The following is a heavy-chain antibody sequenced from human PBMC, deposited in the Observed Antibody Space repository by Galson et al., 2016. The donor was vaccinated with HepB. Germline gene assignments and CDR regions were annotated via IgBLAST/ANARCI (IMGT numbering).Heavy chain of an antibody. CDR1: GFIFSDHY. CDR2: TKNKANSDTK. Sequence: SLRLSCAASGFIFSDHYMEWVRQAPGKGLEWVGRTKNKANSDTKEYAASVEGRFTISRDDSKNQLYLQMNSLEIEDTAVYYCAVWFGGRSNSWGQGTLVTVSS. CDR3: AVWFGGRSNS. V-gene: IGHV3-72*01. D-gene: IGHD3-10*01. J-gene: IGHJ5*02.